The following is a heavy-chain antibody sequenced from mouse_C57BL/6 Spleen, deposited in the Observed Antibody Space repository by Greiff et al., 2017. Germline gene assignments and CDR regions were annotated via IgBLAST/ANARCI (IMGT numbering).Heavy chain of an antibody. V-gene: IGHV5-4*01. D-gene: IGHD3-2*02. Sequence: EVQLVESGGGLVKPGGSLKLSCAASGFTFSSYAMSWVRQTPEKRLEWVATISDGSSYTYYPDNVKGRFTISRDNAKNNLYLQMSHLKSEDTAMYYCARGQLRLRCAMDYWGQGTSVTVSS. CDR1: GFTFSSYA. CDR2: ISDGSSYT. CDR3: ARGQLRLRCAMDY. J-gene: IGHJ4*01.